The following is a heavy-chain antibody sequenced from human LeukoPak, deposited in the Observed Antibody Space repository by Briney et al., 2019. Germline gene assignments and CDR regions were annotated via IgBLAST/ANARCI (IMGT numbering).Heavy chain of an antibody. J-gene: IGHJ4*02. CDR3: ASQPTSNSRGKDDY. CDR2: IYYSGST. D-gene: IGHD4-11*01. Sequence: SETLSLTCTVSGGSISSSSYYWGWIRQPPGKGLEWIGSIYYSGSTYYNPSLKSRVTISVDTSKNQFSLKLSSVTAADTAVYYCASQPTSNSRGKDDYWGQGTLVTVSS. V-gene: IGHV4-39*07. CDR1: GGSISSSSYY.